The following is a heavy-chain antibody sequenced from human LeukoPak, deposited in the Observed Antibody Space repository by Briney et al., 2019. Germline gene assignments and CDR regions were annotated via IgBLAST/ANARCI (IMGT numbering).Heavy chain of an antibody. V-gene: IGHV3-9*01. Sequence: GGSLRLSCAASGFTFSRYWMHWVRQAPGKGLEWVSGISWNSGSIGYADSVKGRFTISRDNAKNSLYLQMNSLRAEGTALYYCAKAGAVAGEEYYFDYWGQGTLVTVSS. J-gene: IGHJ4*02. CDR1: GFTFSRYW. CDR2: ISWNSGSI. D-gene: IGHD6-19*01. CDR3: AKAGAVAGEEYYFDY.